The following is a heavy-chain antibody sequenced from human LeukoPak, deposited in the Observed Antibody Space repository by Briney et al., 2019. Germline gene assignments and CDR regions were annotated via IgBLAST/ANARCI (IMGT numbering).Heavy chain of an antibody. V-gene: IGHV4-39*01. Sequence: PSETLSLTCTVSGGSISSSSYYWGWIRQPPGKGLEWIGSIYYSGSTYYNPSLKSRVTISVDTSKSQFSLKLSSVTAADTAVYYCARVNLELGYCTNGVCDAFDIWGQGTMVTVSS. CDR2: IYYSGST. J-gene: IGHJ3*02. CDR3: ARVNLELGYCTNGVCDAFDI. CDR1: GGSISSSSYY. D-gene: IGHD2-8*01.